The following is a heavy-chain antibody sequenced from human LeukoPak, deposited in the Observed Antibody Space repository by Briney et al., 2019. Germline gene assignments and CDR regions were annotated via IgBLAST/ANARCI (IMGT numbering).Heavy chain of an antibody. V-gene: IGHV4-34*01. CDR2: INHSGST. CDR3: ARGDGYCSGGSCPFYFDY. D-gene: IGHD2-15*01. CDR1: GWSFSGYY. Sequence: SETLCLTCAVYGWSFSGYYWSWIRQPPGKGLEWIGEINHSGSTNYNPSLKSRVTISLDTSKNQFSLKLSSVTAADTAVYYCARGDGYCSGGSCPFYFDYWGQGTLVTVSS. J-gene: IGHJ4*02.